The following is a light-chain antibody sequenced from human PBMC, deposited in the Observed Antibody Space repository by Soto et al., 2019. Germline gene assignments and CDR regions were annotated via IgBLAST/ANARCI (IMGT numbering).Light chain of an antibody. V-gene: IGKV3-11*01. J-gene: IGKJ2*01. Sequence: EIVLTQPPVTLSLSPGERATLSCTASQSVNTFLAWYQQKPDQAPRLLIYDASKWARGIPARFSGSGSGADFTLTISSLDPEDFAVYYCQQRNTWPTFGQGTKLVIK. CDR3: QQRNTWPT. CDR1: QSVNTF. CDR2: DAS.